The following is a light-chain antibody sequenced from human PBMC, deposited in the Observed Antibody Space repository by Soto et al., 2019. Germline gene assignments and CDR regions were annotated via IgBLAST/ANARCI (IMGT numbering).Light chain of an antibody. Sequence: DIQMTQSPSSLSASVGDRVTITCRASQSISSYLNWYQQKPGKAPKLLIYAGSSLQSGVPSRFSGGGSGTGFTLAISSLQPEEVATYYGLLRYRTLPVSFGPGTKGDIK. CDR1: QSISSY. CDR3: LLRYRTLPVS. CDR2: AGS. V-gene: IGKV1-39*01. J-gene: IGKJ3*01.